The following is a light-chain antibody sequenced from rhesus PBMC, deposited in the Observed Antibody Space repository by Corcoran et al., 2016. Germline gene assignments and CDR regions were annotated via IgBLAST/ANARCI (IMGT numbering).Light chain of an antibody. Sequence: DIQMTQSPSSLSASVGDTVTITCRASQSISSWLDWYQQKPGKAPKLLIYKASSLQSGVPSRFRGSGSGTDFTLTISSLHPEDVATYYCRQYSSSPWTFGQGTKVEIK. CDR2: KAS. V-gene: IGKV1-22*01. J-gene: IGKJ1*01. CDR3: RQYSSSPWT. CDR1: QSISSW.